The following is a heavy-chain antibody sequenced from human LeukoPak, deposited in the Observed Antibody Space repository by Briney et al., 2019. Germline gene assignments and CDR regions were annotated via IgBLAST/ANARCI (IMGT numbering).Heavy chain of an antibody. CDR2: INGDGANT. D-gene: IGHD5-18*01. CDR3: VRDRIKNGYDAFDI. CDR1: GFIFSSYW. Sequence: GGSLRLSCAASGFIFSSYWMYWLRQDPEKGLVWVSRINGDGANTAYADSVQGRFTISRDNAKNTLYLQMSSLRAEDTALYYCVRDRIKNGYDAFDIWGQGTMVTVSS. J-gene: IGHJ3*02. V-gene: IGHV3-74*01.